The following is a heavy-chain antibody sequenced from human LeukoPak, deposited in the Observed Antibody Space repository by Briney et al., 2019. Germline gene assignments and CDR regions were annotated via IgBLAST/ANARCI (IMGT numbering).Heavy chain of an antibody. D-gene: IGHD3-22*01. CDR1: GFTFSSYW. Sequence: GGSQRLSCAASGFTFSSYWMSWVRQAPGKGLEWVANIKQDGSEKYYVDSVKGRFTISRDNAKNSLYLQMNSLRAEDTAVYYCARVQAYYYDSSGYLYYFDYWGQGTLVTVSS. CDR2: IKQDGSEK. J-gene: IGHJ4*02. V-gene: IGHV3-7*01. CDR3: ARVQAYYYDSSGYLYYFDY.